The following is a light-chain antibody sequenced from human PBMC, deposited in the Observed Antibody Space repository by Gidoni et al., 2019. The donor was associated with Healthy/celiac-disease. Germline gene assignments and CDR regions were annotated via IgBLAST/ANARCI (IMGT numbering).Light chain of an antibody. CDR2: AAT. Sequence: DIQLTQSPSFLSASVGDRVTITCRASQGISSYLAWYQQKPGKAPKLPIYAATTLQSGVPSRFSGSGSGTEFTLTISSLQPEDFATYYCQQLNSYPFTFGLXTKVDIQ. V-gene: IGKV1-9*01. CDR1: QGISSY. CDR3: QQLNSYPFT. J-gene: IGKJ3*01.